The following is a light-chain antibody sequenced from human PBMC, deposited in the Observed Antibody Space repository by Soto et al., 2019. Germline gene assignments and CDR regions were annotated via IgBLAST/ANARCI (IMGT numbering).Light chain of an antibody. J-gene: IGKJ1*01. V-gene: IGKV3-20*01. CDR2: GAS. CDR1: QSVSSSY. CDR3: QQYGSSPGT. Sequence: EIVLTQSPGTLSLSPGERATLSCRASQSVSSSYLAWYQQKPGQDPRLLICGASSRATGVPDRFSGIGSGTDFTLTIRRLEPEDCAVYYCQQYGSSPGTFGQGTKVEIK.